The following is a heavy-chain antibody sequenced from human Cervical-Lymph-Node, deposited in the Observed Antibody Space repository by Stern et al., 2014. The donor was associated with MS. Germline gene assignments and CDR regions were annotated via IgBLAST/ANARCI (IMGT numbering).Heavy chain of an antibody. V-gene: IGHV1-18*01. CDR2: ISADSGTT. D-gene: IGHD2-8*01. Sequence: MQLVESGTEVKKPGASLIVSCKASGYTFTSYGISWGRQAPGQGLEWVGWISADSGTTRYAQNLRDRITLTRDTSTGTVYMELRTLRSEDTAVYYCARDKMHAFDYWGQGTQVSVSS. CDR3: ARDKMHAFDY. J-gene: IGHJ4*02. CDR1: GYTFTSYG.